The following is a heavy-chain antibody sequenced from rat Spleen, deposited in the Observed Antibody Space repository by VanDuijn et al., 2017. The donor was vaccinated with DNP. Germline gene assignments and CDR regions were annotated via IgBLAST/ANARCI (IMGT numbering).Heavy chain of an antibody. CDR3: ARGGRSYFDY. CDR1: GFTFSDYY. CDR2: ISYDGVIT. J-gene: IGHJ2*01. V-gene: IGHV5-20*01. Sequence: EVQLVESGGGLVQPGRSLKLSCVASGFTFSDYYLAWVRQAPTKGLELVAYISYDGVITYYGDSVKGRFTVSRDDATSTLYLQMDSLRSEDTATYYCARGGRSYFDYWGQGVMVTVSS. D-gene: IGHD1-11*01.